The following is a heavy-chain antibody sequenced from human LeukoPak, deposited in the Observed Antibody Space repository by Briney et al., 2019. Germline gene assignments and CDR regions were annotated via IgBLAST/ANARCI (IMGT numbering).Heavy chain of an antibody. CDR2: ISDSGGST. CDR3: AKGHRESSSFFDS. Sequence: TGGSLRLSCAVSGITLSNYGMSWVRQAPGKGLEWVAGISDSGGSTNYADSVKGRFTISRDNPNNTLYLQMNSLRADDTAVYYCAKGHRESSSFFDSWGQGIPVTVSS. V-gene: IGHV3-23*01. CDR1: GITLSNYG. J-gene: IGHJ4*02.